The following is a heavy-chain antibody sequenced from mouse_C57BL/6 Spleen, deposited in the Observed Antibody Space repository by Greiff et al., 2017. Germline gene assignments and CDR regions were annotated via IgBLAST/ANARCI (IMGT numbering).Heavy chain of an antibody. CDR3: TVTTIVEDAMDY. CDR1: GFTFSNYW. CDR2: IRLKSDNYAT. Sequence: EVHLVESGGGLVQPGGSMKLSCVASGFTFSNYWMNWVRQSPEKGLEWVAQIRLKSDNYATHYAESVKGRFTISSDDSKSSVYLQMNNLRAEYTGIYYCTVTTIVEDAMDYWGQGTSVTVSS. V-gene: IGHV6-3*01. J-gene: IGHJ4*01. D-gene: IGHD1-1*01.